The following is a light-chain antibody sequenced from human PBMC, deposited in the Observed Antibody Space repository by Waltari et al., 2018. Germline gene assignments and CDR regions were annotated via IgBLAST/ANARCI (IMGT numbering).Light chain of an antibody. V-gene: IGKV4-1*01. CDR2: WAS. Sequence: DIVLTQSPDSLAVSLGERATIDCWSSQSLFFGASGKNYLAWYQQNPGQPPKVLIYWASTREAGVPERISGSGSGAHFTLTVDSLQAEDVAVYYCQQYSSSPITFGQGTRLEI. CDR3: QQYSSSPIT. CDR1: QSLFFGASGKNY. J-gene: IGKJ5*01.